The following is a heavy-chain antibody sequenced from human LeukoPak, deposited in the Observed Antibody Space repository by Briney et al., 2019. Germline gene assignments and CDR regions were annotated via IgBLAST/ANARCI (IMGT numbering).Heavy chain of an antibody. Sequence: GGPLRLSCAASGFPFSVSWMHWFRQVPGKGLMWVSRITTDETTTYADSVRGRFSISRDNATNTVYLQMNSLRVEDTAVYYCAKDWFATTDYWGQGILVT. V-gene: IGHV3-74*01. CDR2: ITTDETT. D-gene: IGHD3-3*01. CDR1: GFPFSVSW. CDR3: AKDWFATTDY. J-gene: IGHJ4*02.